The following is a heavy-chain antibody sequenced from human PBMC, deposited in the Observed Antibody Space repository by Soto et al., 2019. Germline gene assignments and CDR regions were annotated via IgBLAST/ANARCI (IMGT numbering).Heavy chain of an antibody. CDR3: ARGPPPLGYCSGGSCYFWAPFDP. J-gene: IGHJ5*02. CDR1: GYTFTDYY. D-gene: IGHD2-15*01. V-gene: IGHV1-2*04. Sequence: ASVKVSCKASGYTFTDYYMHCVRQAPGQGLEWMGWINPNSGGTNYAQKFQGWVTMTRDTSISTAYMELSRLRSDDTAVYYCARGPPPLGYCSGGSCYFWAPFDPWGQGTLVTVS. CDR2: INPNSGGT.